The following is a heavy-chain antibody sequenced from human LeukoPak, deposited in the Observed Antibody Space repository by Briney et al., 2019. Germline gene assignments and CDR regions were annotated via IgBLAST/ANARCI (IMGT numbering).Heavy chain of an antibody. D-gene: IGHD4-17*01. CDR2: ISAYSDNT. V-gene: IGHV1-18*01. CDR3: ARGDDYGDYWGLY. CDR1: GYTFTNYG. J-gene: IGHJ4*02. Sequence: ASVKVSCKASGYTFTNYGISWVRQAPGQGLEWMGWISAYSDNTNYAQKVQGRVTMTTDTSTSTAYMELRSLISDDAAVYYCARGDDYGDYWGLYWGQGTLVTVSS.